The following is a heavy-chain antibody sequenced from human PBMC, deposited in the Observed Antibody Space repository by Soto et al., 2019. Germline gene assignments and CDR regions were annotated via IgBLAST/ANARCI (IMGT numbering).Heavy chain of an antibody. CDR3: ARSYYYDSSGYYPFDY. CDR2: IDPSDSYT. J-gene: IGHJ4*02. V-gene: IGHV5-10-1*01. D-gene: IGHD3-22*01. CDR1: GYSFTSYW. Sequence: GESLKISCKGSGYSFTSYWISWVRQMPGKGLEWMGRIDPSDSYTNYSPSFQGHATISADKSISTAYLQWSSLKASDTAMYYCARSYYYDSSGYYPFDYWGQGTLVTVSS.